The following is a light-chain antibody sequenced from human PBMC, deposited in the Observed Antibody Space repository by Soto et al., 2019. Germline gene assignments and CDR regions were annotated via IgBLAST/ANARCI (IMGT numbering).Light chain of an antibody. CDR1: IGHSSYI. J-gene: IGLJ3*02. V-gene: IGLV4-60*02. Sequence: QPVLTQSSSASASLGSSVKLTCTLSIGHSSYIIAWHQQQPGKAPRYLMKLEGSGSYNKGSGVPDRFSGSSSGADRYLTISNLQFEDEADYYCETWDSNSWVFGGGTQLTVL. CDR3: ETWDSNSWV. CDR2: LEGSGSY.